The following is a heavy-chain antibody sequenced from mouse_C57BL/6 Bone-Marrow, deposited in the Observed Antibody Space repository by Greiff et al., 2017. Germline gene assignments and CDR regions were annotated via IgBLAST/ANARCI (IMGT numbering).Heavy chain of an antibody. CDR3: ARVSFYYGSYFDY. Sequence: VQLQQPGAELVKPGASVKLSCKASGYTFTSYWMHWVKQRPGQGLEWIGMIHPNSGSTNYNEKFKSKATLTVDKSSSTAYMQLSSLTSEDSAVYYCARVSFYYGSYFDYWGQGTTLTVSS. J-gene: IGHJ2*01. D-gene: IGHD1-1*01. CDR2: IHPNSGST. CDR1: GYTFTSYW. V-gene: IGHV1-64*01.